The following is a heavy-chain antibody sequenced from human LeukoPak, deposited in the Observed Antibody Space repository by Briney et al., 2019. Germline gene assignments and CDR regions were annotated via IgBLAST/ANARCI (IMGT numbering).Heavy chain of an antibody. D-gene: IGHD6-13*01. CDR2: IYSTGST. Sequence: PSETLSLTCAVSGGSISSYYWSWIRQPAGKGLEWIGRIYSTGSTNYNPSLRSRVTMSVDTSKNQFSLKLSSVTAADTAVYYCARGFRAAAGTGFDYWGQGTLVTVSS. J-gene: IGHJ4*02. V-gene: IGHV4-4*07. CDR1: GGSISSYY. CDR3: ARGFRAAAGTGFDY.